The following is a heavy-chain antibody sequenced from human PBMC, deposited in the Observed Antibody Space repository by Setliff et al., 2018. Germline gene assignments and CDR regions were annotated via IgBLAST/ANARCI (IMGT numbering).Heavy chain of an antibody. CDR3: AKVITVFGVVIMENWFDP. J-gene: IGHJ5*02. D-gene: IGHD3-3*01. CDR1: GASINNHF. Sequence: SETLSLTCTVSGASINNHFWSWIRQPPGKGLEWIGYLSHGGSSNYNPSLKSRVTMLVDTSKNQFSLKLSSVTAADTAVYYCAKVITVFGVVIMENWFDPWGQGTLVTVSS. V-gene: IGHV4-59*11. CDR2: LSHGGSS.